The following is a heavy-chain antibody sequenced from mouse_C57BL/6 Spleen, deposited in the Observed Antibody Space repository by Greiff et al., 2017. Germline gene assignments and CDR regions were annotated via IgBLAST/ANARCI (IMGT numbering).Heavy chain of an antibody. V-gene: IGHV1-55*01. CDR2: IYPGSGST. CDR1: GYTFTSYW. Sequence: QVQLQQSGAELVKPGASVKMSCTASGYTFTSYWITWVKQRPGQGLEWIGDIYPGSGSTNYNEKFKSKATLTVDTSSSTAYMQLSSLTSEDSAVYYWARGYDGYYGAMDYWGQGTSVTVSS. CDR3: ARGYDGYYGAMDY. J-gene: IGHJ4*01. D-gene: IGHD2-3*01.